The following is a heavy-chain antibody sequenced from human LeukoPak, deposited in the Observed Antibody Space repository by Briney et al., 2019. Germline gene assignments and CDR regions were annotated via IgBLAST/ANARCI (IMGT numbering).Heavy chain of an antibody. J-gene: IGHJ4*02. CDR1: GFTFSSYA. D-gene: IGHD3-22*01. V-gene: IGHV3-30-3*01. Sequence: GGSLRLSCAASGFTFSSYAMHWVRQAPGKGLEWVAVISYDGSNKYYADSVKGRFTISRDNSKNTLYLQKNSLRAEDTAVYYCESRGGYYYFSDYWGQGTLVTVSS. CDR2: ISYDGSNK. CDR3: ESRGGYYYFSDY.